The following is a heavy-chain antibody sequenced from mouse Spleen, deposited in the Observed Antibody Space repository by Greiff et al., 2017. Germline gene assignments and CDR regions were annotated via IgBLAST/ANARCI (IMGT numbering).Heavy chain of an antibody. V-gene: IGHV5-4*02. CDR2: ISDGGSYT. CDR3: ARDPPMITTVYYAMDY. D-gene: IGHD2-4*01. CDR1: GFTFSDYY. Sequence: EVHLVESGGGLVKPGGSLKLSCAASGFTFSDYYMYWVRQTPEKRLEWVATISDGGSYTYYPDSVKGRFTISRDNAKNNLYLQMSSLKSEDTAMYYCARDPPMITTVYYAMDYWGQGTSVTVSS. J-gene: IGHJ4*01.